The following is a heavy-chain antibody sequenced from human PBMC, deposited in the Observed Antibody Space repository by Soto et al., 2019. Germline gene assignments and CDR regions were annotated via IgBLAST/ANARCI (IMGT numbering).Heavy chain of an antibody. J-gene: IGHJ4*02. CDR3: ARDGSGYSPD. Sequence: EVQLVESGGGLVQPGGSLRLSCVASGFTFRNYWMSWLRQAPGKGLEWVANTNQDGRERYSVDSVKGRFTISRDNAKNSMHLQMNSLRAEDTAVYYCARDGSGYSPDWGQGTLVTVSS. CDR1: GFTFRNYW. V-gene: IGHV3-7*01. CDR2: TNQDGRER. D-gene: IGHD5-18*01.